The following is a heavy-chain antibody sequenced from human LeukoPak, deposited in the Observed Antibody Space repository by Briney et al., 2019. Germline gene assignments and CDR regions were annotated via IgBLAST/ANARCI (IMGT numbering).Heavy chain of an antibody. CDR1: GGSISSGTYY. V-gene: IGHV4-61*02. Sequence: SQTLSLTCTVSGGSISSGTYYWSWIRQPAGKGLEWIGRIYSSGSTSYNPSLESRVPISVATSKNRFSLKLSSVTAADTAVYYCAIHDYGDRDAFDIWGQGTMVTVSS. J-gene: IGHJ3*02. D-gene: IGHD4-17*01. CDR2: IYSSGST. CDR3: AIHDYGDRDAFDI.